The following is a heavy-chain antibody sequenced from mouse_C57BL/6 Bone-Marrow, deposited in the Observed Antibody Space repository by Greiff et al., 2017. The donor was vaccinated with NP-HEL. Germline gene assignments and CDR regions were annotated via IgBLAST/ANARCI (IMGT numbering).Heavy chain of an antibody. CDR1: GFTFSSYA. J-gene: IGHJ4*01. CDR2: ISAGGSYT. Sequence: EVNVVESGGGLVKPGGSLKLSCAASGFTFSSYAMSWVRQTPGKRLEWVATISAGGSYTYYPDNVKGRFTITRDNAKNNLYLQMSHLKSEDTAMYYCARERNYSDAMDYWGQGTSVTVSS. D-gene: IGHD1-1*01. V-gene: IGHV5-4*01. CDR3: ARERNYSDAMDY.